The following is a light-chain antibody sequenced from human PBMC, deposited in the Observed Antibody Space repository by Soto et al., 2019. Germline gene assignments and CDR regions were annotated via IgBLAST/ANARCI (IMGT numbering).Light chain of an antibody. V-gene: IGLV1-40*01. CDR2: GNS. CDR3: QSYDSSLSGHNYV. Sequence: QSVLPQPPSVSGAPGQRVTISCTGSSSNIGAGYDVHWYQQLPGTAPKLLIYGNSNRPSGVPDRFSGSKSGTSASLAITGLQAEDEADYYCQSYDSSLSGHNYVFGTGTKVTVL. J-gene: IGLJ1*01. CDR1: SSNIGAGYD.